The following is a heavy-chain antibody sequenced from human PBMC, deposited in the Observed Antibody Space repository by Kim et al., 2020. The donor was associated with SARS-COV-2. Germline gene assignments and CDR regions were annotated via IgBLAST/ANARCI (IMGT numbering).Heavy chain of an antibody. Sequence: GGSLRLSCEASGFTFSSYAMHWVRQAPGKGLEWVAVISYDGSNKYYADSVKGRFTISRDNSKNTLYLQMNSLRAEDTAVYYCARDSLPVVVVPAPTAYWG. CDR1: GFTFSSYA. CDR2: ISYDGSNK. V-gene: IGHV3-30*04. J-gene: IGHJ4*01. D-gene: IGHD2-2*01. CDR3: ARDSLPVVVVPAPTAY.